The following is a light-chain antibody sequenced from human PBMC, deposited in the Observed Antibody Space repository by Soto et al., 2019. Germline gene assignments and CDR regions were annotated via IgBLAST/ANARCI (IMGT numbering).Light chain of an antibody. CDR3: CSYVGRNTYV. Sequence: QSALTLPRSASGSPGQSITISCTGTSSDVGGYNYVSWYQQHPAKAPKLIIFDVSKRPSGVPNRFSGSKSGNTASLTISGLRAEDEADYYCCSYVGRNTYVFGTGTKVTVL. V-gene: IGLV2-11*01. CDR1: SSDVGGYNY. J-gene: IGLJ1*01. CDR2: DVS.